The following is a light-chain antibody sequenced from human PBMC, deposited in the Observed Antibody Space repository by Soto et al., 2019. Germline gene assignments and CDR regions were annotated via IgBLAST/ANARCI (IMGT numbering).Light chain of an antibody. V-gene: IGKV3-15*01. Sequence: EIVMTLSPATLSVAPGERATLSCRASQSVSSNLASYQQKPGQAPRLLIYGASTRATGIPARFSGSGSGTEFTLNISSLQSEDFAVYYCQQYNNWPRTFGQGTKVDIK. J-gene: IGKJ1*01. CDR2: GAS. CDR1: QSVSSN. CDR3: QQYNNWPRT.